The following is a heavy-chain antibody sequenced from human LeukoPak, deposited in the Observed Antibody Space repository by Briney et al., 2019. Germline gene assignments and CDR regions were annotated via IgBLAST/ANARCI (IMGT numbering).Heavy chain of an antibody. V-gene: IGHV3-7*05. J-gene: IGHJ3*02. Sequence: PGRSLRLSCAASGSTFSSYGMHWVRQAPGKGLEWVAHIKQDGSEKYYLDSVKGRFTISRDNAKNSLFLQMNSLRADDTAVYYCARDSSGRTHDAFDIWGQGTMVTVSS. CDR1: GSTFSSYG. D-gene: IGHD6-19*01. CDR2: IKQDGSEK. CDR3: ARDSSGRTHDAFDI.